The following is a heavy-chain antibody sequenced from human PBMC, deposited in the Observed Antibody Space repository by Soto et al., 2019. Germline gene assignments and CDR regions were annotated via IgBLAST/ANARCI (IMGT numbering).Heavy chain of an antibody. CDR2: IIPIFGTA. V-gene: IGHV1-69*13. Sequence: SVKVSCQASGGTFSSYAISWVRQAPGQGLEWMGGIIPIFGTANYAQKFQGRVTITADESTSTAYMELSSLRSEDTAVYYCARARVAKLEAAAGPRGRWFDPWGQGTLVTAPQ. CDR3: ARARVAKLEAAAGPRGRWFDP. CDR1: GGTFSSYA. J-gene: IGHJ5*02. D-gene: IGHD6-13*01.